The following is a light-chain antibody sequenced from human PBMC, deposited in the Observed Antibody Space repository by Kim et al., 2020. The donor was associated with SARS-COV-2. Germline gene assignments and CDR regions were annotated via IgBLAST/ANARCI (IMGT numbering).Light chain of an antibody. CDR2: GRN. J-gene: IGLJ2*01. CDR3: QSRDSGGNVL. V-gene: IGLV3-19*01. CDR1: SLRSYY. Sequence: SSELTQDPAVSVALGQTVRITCQGDSLRSYYATWYQQRPRQAPVLVIYGRNNQPSGIPDRFSGSSSGNTASLTISGAQAEDEADFYCQSRDSGGNVLFGGGTKVTVL.